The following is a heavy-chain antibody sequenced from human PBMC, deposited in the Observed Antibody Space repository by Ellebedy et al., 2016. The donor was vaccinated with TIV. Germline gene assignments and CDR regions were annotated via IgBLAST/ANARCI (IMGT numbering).Heavy chain of an antibody. V-gene: IGHV4-4*07. CDR3: ARGGSFANF. Sequence: MPSEILSLTCTVSGASLSSAYWSWIRQSAGKGLEWIGRIYTSGNTNYNPSLKSRVTMSVDTSKNHFSLKLTSVTAADTARYYCARGGSFANFWGQGILVTVSS. CDR2: IYTSGNT. D-gene: IGHD1-26*01. J-gene: IGHJ4*02. CDR1: GASLSSAY.